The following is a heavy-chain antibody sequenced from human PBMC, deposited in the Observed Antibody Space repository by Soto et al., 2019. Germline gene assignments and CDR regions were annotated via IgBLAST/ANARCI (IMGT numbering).Heavy chain of an antibody. D-gene: IGHD3-3*01. V-gene: IGHV4-34*01. J-gene: IGHJ6*02. CDR3: ARGSKDYDFWSGYYTGYYYYGMDV. CDR1: GGSFSGYY. Sequence: SETLSLTCGVYGGSFSGYYWSWIRQPPGKGLEWIGEINHSGSTNYNPSLKSRVTISVDTSKNQFSLKLSSVTAADTAVYYCARGSKDYDFWSGYYTGYYYYGMDVWAQGTTVTVSS. CDR2: INHSGST.